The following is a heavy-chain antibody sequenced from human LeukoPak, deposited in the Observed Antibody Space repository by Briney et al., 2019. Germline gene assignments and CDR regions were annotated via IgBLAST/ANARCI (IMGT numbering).Heavy chain of an antibody. Sequence: PSETLPLTCTVSGGSISSYYWSWIRQPAGKGLEWIGRIYTSGSTNYNPSLKSRVTMSVDTSKNQFSLKLSSVTAADTAVYYCARDRGYCSGGSCGYYSDYWGQGTLVTVSS. CDR2: IYTSGST. D-gene: IGHD2-15*01. V-gene: IGHV4-4*07. CDR3: ARDRGYCSGGSCGYYSDY. J-gene: IGHJ4*02. CDR1: GGSISSYY.